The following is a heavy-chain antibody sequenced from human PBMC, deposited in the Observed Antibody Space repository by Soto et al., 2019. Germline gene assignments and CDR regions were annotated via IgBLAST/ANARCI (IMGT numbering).Heavy chain of an antibody. D-gene: IGHD6-19*01. CDR3: AKNDLAVADYGMDV. Sequence: GRSLRLSCAASGFTFRNYAISCVRQAPGKGLEWVSTISGSGGSTYYADSVKGRFTISRDNSKNTLYLQMNSLRAEDTAVYYCAKNDLAVADYGMDVWGQGTTVTVSS. CDR1: GFTFRNYA. V-gene: IGHV3-23*01. J-gene: IGHJ6*02. CDR2: ISGSGGST.